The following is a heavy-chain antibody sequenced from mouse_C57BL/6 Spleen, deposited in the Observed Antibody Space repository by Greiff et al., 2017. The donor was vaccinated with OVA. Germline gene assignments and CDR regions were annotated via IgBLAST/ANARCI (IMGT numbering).Heavy chain of an antibody. CDR3: ASRDSNYDFDY. V-gene: IGHV1-52*01. Sequence: QVQLQQPGAELVRPGSSVKLSCKASGYTFTSYWMHWVKQRPIQGLEWIGKIDPSDSENNYNQKFKDKATLTVDKSSSTAYMQISSLTSEDSAVYDSASRDSNYDFDYWGQGTTLTVSS. CDR2: IDPSDSEN. J-gene: IGHJ2*01. CDR1: GYTFTSYW. D-gene: IGHD2-5*01.